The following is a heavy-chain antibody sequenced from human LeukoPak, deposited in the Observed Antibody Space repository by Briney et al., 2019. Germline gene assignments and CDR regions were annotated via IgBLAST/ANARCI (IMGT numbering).Heavy chain of an antibody. Sequence: SETLSLTCAVYGGSFSGYYWRWMRQPPRKGLEWIGEINHSGSTNYNPSLKNRVTISVDASKNQFSLKLSSVAAADTAVYYCGRRDRGNSYGRSLYFDYWGQGTRVTVSS. CDR1: GGSFSGYY. CDR3: GRRDRGNSYGRSLYFDY. CDR2: INHSGST. J-gene: IGHJ4*02. D-gene: IGHD5-18*01. V-gene: IGHV4-34*01.